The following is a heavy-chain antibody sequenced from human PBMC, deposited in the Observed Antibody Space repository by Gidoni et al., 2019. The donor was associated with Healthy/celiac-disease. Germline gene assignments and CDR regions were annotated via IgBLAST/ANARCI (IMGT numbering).Heavy chain of an antibody. CDR3: ARDRPARVTMVRGVIGFDY. J-gene: IGHJ4*02. V-gene: IGHV3-21*01. D-gene: IGHD3-10*01. Sequence: EVQLVESGGGLVKPGGSLRLSCAASGFTFSSYSRNWVRQAPGKGLEWVSSISSSSSYIYYADSVKGRFTISRDNAKNSLYLQMNSLRAEDTAVYYCARDRPARVTMVRGVIGFDYWGQGTLVTVSS. CDR1: GFTFSSYS. CDR2: ISSSSSYI.